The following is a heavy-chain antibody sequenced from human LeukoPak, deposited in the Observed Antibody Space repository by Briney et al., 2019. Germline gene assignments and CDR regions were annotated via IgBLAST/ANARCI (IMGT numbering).Heavy chain of an antibody. CDR2: VYYSGST. CDR1: GGSISSYY. J-gene: IGHJ4*02. V-gene: IGHV4-59*01. CDR3: ASSFRGYSYYRFDY. D-gene: IGHD5-18*01. Sequence: SETLSLTCTVSGGSISSYYWSWSRQAPGKGLEWIGYVYYSGSTNYNPSLKSRITVAVDTSKSQFSLKLHSVTAADKDVYYCASSFRGYSYYRFDYWGQGTLVIVSS.